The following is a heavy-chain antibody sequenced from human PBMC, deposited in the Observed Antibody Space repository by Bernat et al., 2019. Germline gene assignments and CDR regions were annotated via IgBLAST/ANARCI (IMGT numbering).Heavy chain of an antibody. J-gene: IGHJ6*02. CDR2: ISGSSSTI. CDR3: ARKGAARWGMDV. V-gene: IGHV3-48*02. Sequence: VQLVESGGGLVKPGGSLRLSCAASGFTFSSYTMNWVRQAPGKGLEWVSYISGSSSTIYYADSVKGRFTISRDNAKNSLYLQMNSLRDEDTAVYYCARKGAARWGMDVWGQGTTVTVSS. D-gene: IGHD6-6*01. CDR1: GFTFSSYT.